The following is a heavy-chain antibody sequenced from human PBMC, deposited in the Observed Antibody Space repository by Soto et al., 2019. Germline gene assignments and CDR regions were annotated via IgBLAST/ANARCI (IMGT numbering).Heavy chain of an antibody. CDR2: IIPIFGTA. Sequence: GASVKVSCKASGGTFSSYAISWVRQAPGQGLEWMGGIIPIFGTANYAQKFQGRVTITADESTSTAYMELSSLRSEDTAVYYCASGPAYYGSGSYQFDYWGQGTLVTVSS. CDR1: GGTFSSYA. J-gene: IGHJ4*02. CDR3: ASGPAYYGSGSYQFDY. D-gene: IGHD3-10*01. V-gene: IGHV1-69*13.